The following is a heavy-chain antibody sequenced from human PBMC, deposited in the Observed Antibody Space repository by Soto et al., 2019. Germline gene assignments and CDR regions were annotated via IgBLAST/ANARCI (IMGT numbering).Heavy chain of an antibody. CDR1: GGSFSGYD. CDR3: ARYKMTGLFEY. V-gene: IGHV4-34*01. Sequence: QVQLQQWGAGLLKPSETLSLTCAVYGGSFSGYDWTLIRQPPGTGLEWIGEINHSGITNYNPALKRRVTISRDTSKNQFSLKLLSVTAAYTAVYYCARYKMTGLFEYLGQGTLVTVSS. D-gene: IGHD3-9*01. J-gene: IGHJ4*02. CDR2: INHSGIT.